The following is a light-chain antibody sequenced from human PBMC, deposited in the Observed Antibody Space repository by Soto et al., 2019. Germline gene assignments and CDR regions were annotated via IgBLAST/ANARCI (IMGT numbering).Light chain of an antibody. V-gene: IGKV3-11*01. CDR2: DAA. CDR3: HQYHSPPQT. Sequence: DIVLTQSPATLSLSPGDRATLSCRASQSVGTSLAWYKQQPGQAPRLLIHDAAYRASGIPERFSGSGSGTAFSLSISRLEPEDSAVYYCHQYHSPPQTFGQGTKVEIK. CDR1: QSVGTS. J-gene: IGKJ2*01.